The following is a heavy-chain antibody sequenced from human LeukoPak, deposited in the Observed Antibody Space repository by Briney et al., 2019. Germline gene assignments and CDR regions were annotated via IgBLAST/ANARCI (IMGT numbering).Heavy chain of an antibody. D-gene: IGHD2-2*01. CDR2: IYYSGST. CDR3: ARDRVAVVPAAMRRGYYFDY. CDR1: GGSFSSGSYY. J-gene: IGHJ4*02. Sequence: SETLSLTCTVSGGSFSSGSYYWSWLRQPPGTGLEWIGYIYYSGSTNYNPSLKSRVTISVDTSKNQFSLKLSSVTAADTAVYYCARDRVAVVPAAMRRGYYFDYWGQGTLVTVSS. V-gene: IGHV4-61*01.